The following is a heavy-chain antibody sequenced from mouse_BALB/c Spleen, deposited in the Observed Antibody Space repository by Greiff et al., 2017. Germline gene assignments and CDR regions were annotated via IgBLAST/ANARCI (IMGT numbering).Heavy chain of an antibody. CDR1: GYSFTSYW. CDR2: IYPGNSDT. J-gene: IGHJ3*01. D-gene: IGHD1-1*01. CDR3: TRSGYYGSSYPFAY. V-gene: IGHV1-5*01. Sequence: VQLQQSGTVLARPGASVKMSCKASGYSFTSYWMHWVKQRPGQGLEWIGAIYPGNSDTSYNQKFKGKAKLTAVTSASTAYMELSSLTNEDSAVYYCTRSGYYGSSYPFAYWGQGTLVTVSA.